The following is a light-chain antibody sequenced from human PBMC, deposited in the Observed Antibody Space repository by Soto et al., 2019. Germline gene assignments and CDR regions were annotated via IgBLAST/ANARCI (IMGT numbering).Light chain of an antibody. CDR1: QSMGIS. J-gene: IGKJ1*01. CDR2: DVS. V-gene: IGKV1-5*01. Sequence: ARQSMGISLDWYQQKTGKAPTVVIYDVSNLRSKVPSRLSGGRSGKEFTLTLRSLQPDDFATYDCQQYNSYLWTCGQGTKVAIK. CDR3: QQYNSYLWT.